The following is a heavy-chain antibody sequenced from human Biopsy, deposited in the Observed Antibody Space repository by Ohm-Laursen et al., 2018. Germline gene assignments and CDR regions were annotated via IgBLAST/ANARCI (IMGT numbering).Heavy chain of an antibody. CDR2: FAPENGKT. CDR1: GYTLTALS. CDR3: AADINVWNVNY. V-gene: IGHV1-24*01. D-gene: IGHD1-1*01. J-gene: IGHJ4*02. Sequence: ATVKISCKVSGYTLTALSMHWVRQAPGSGLEWMGGFAPENGKTIYAQKFQGRITMTEDTSTDTAYMELSSLRSEDTAVYYCAADINVWNVNYWGQGTQVTVSS.